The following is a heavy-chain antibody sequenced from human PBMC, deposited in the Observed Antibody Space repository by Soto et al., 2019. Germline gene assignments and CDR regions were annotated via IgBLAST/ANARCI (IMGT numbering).Heavy chain of an antibody. D-gene: IGHD6-19*01. CDR3: ARDKGGWGLAGTRPYYGMDV. CDR2: ISSSSSYT. J-gene: IGHJ6*02. Sequence: PGGSLRLSCAASGFTFSDYYMSWIRQAPGKGLEWVSYISSSSSYTNYADSVKGRFTISRDNAKNSLYLQMNSLRAEDTAVYYCARDKGGWGLAGTRPYYGMDVWGQGTTVTVSS. CDR1: GFTFSDYY. V-gene: IGHV3-11*06.